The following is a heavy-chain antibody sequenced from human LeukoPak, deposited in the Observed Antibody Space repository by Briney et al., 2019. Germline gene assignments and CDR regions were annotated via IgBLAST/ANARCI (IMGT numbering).Heavy chain of an antibody. Sequence: GASVKVSCKASGYTFTGYYMHWVRQAPGQGLEWMGRINPNSGGTNYAQKFQGRVTMTRDTSISTAYMELSRLRSDDTAVYYCAGATTIFGVVSSLDYWGQGTLVTVSS. V-gene: IGHV1-2*06. J-gene: IGHJ4*02. D-gene: IGHD3-3*01. CDR2: INPNSGGT. CDR3: AGATTIFGVVSSLDY. CDR1: GYTFTGYY.